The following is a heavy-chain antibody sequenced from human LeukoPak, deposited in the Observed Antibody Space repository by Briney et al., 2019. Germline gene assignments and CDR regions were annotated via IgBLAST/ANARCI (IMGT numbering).Heavy chain of an antibody. CDR1: GFTFSSYG. D-gene: IGHD6-6*01. J-gene: IGHJ5*02. CDR2: IRYDGSNK. Sequence: GGSLRLSCAASGFTFSSYGMHWVRQAPGKGLEWVTFIRYDGSNKYYTDSVKGGFTISRDNSKNTLYLQMNSLRAEDTAVYYCAKGEYSSSPFDPWGQGTLVTVSS. V-gene: IGHV3-30*02. CDR3: AKGEYSSSPFDP.